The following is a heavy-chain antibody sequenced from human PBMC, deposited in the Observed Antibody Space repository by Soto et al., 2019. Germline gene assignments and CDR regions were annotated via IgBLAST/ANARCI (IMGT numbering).Heavy chain of an antibody. J-gene: IGHJ5*02. CDR3: ARDYPLIKSFDP. D-gene: IGHD2-8*01. V-gene: IGHV1-2*02. Sequence: ASVKVSCKASGYTFTGYYMHWVRQAPGQGLEWMGWINPNSGGTNYAQKFQGRVTMTRDTSISTAYMELSRLRSDDTAVYYCARDYPLIKSFDPWGQGTLVTVYS. CDR2: INPNSGGT. CDR1: GYTFTGYY.